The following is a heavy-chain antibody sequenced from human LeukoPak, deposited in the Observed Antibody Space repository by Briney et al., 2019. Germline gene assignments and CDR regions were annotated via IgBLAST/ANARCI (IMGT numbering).Heavy chain of an antibody. J-gene: IGHJ4*02. CDR2: ISGSGGST. Sequence: PGGSLRLSCAASGFTFSSYAMSWVRQAPGKGLEWVSAISGSGGSTYYADSVKGRFTISRDNSKNTLYLQMNSLRAEDTAVYYCAKDPNGSGSYSGFDYWGQGTLVAVSS. V-gene: IGHV3-23*01. D-gene: IGHD3-10*01. CDR3: AKDPNGSGSYSGFDY. CDR1: GFTFSSYA.